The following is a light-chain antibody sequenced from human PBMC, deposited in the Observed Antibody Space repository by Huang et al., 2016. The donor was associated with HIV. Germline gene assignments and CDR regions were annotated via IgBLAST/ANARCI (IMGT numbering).Light chain of an antibody. CDR1: QRISSN. CDR3: QQTYSAPVT. CDR2: SSS. J-gene: IGKJ4*01. V-gene: IGKV1-39*01. Sequence: DIPVTQSPSSLSASVGDRVTIPCRPSQRISSNLSWYQQKIGKGPKLLMYSSSVLQSWVPSRFTGSGSGTDFTLTINSLQPDDFATYYCQQTYSAPVTFGGGTRVEIK.